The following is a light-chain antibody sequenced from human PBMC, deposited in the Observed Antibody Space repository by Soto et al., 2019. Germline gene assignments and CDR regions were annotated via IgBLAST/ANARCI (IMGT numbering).Light chain of an antibody. CDR2: EVN. V-gene: IGLV2-8*01. CDR3: SSYAGSNNLYV. CDR1: SSDVGGYNY. Sequence: QSVLTQPPSASGSPGQSVTISCTGTSSDVGGYNYVSWYQQHPGKAPKLMIYEVNKRPSGVPDRFSGSKSGNTASLTASGLQAEDEADYYCSSYAGSNNLYVFGTGTKVTVL. J-gene: IGLJ1*01.